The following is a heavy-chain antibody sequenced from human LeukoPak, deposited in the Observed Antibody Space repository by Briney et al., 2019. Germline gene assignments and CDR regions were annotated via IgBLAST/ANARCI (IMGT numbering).Heavy chain of an antibody. V-gene: IGHV1-18*01. CDR3: ARDGDYNGAFDI. J-gene: IGHJ3*02. Sequence: ASVKVSCKASGYTFTSYGISWVRQAPGQGLEWMGWISAYNGNTNYAQKFQGRVTITTDESTSTAYMELSSLRSEDTAVYYCARDGDYNGAFDIWGQGTMVTVSS. CDR2: ISAYNGNT. D-gene: IGHD4-11*01. CDR1: GYTFTSYG.